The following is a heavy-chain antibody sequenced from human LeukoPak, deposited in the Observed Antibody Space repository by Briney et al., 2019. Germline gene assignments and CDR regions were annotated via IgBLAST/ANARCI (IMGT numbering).Heavy chain of an antibody. Sequence: PSETLSLTCTVSGGSLSSYYWSWIRQPAGKGLEWIGRIYTSGSTNYNPSLKSRVTMSVDTSKNQFSLKLSSVTAADTAVYYCARVKYNWNDDRSAFDIWGQGTMVTVSS. V-gene: IGHV4-4*07. CDR3: ARVKYNWNDDRSAFDI. CDR2: IYTSGST. D-gene: IGHD1-1*01. CDR1: GGSLSSYY. J-gene: IGHJ3*02.